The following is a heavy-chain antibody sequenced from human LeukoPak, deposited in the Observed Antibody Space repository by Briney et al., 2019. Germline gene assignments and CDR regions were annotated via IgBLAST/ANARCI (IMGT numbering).Heavy chain of an antibody. Sequence: GASVKVSCKASGYMFTSYGLSWVRQAPGQRLEWMGWISANNGHTHYAQKFQGRLTITRDMSTRTVDMELRSLRSDDTAVYYCARDMRHYRYYESDEYYFNFEYWGQGTLVTVSS. CDR1: GYMFTSYG. J-gene: IGHJ4*02. CDR2: ISANNGHT. CDR3: ARDMRHYRYYESDEYYFNFEY. V-gene: IGHV1-18*01. D-gene: IGHD3-22*01.